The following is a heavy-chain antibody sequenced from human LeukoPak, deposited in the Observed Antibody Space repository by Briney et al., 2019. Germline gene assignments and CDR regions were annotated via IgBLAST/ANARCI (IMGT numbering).Heavy chain of an antibody. CDR1: GFTFIDYA. D-gene: IGHD2-15*01. CDR2: ISSSGSTI. V-gene: IGHV3-11*01. Sequence: PGGSLRLSCVASGFTFIDYAMTWVRQGPGKGLEWVSYISSSGSTIYYADSVKGRFTISRDNAKNSLYLQMNSLRAEDTAVYYCARGSSGSTSFFDYWGQGTLVTVSS. J-gene: IGHJ4*02. CDR3: ARGSSGSTSFFDY.